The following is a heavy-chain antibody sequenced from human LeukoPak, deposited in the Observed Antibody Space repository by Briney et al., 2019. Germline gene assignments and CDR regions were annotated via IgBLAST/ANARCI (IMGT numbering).Heavy chain of an antibody. CDR1: GGSISSSLYY. CDR2: LHYSGST. Sequence: SETLSLTCTVSGGSISSSLYYWGWIRQPPGKGLEWIGSLHYSGSTNYNPSLKSRVTISVDTSKNQFSLKLSSVTAADTAVYYCARNRIPYSSSWYWVDYWGQGTLVTVSS. D-gene: IGHD6-13*01. CDR3: ARNRIPYSSSWYWVDY. J-gene: IGHJ4*02. V-gene: IGHV4-39*07.